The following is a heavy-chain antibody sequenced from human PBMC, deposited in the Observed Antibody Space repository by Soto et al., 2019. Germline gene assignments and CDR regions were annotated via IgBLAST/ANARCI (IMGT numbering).Heavy chain of an antibody. CDR1: GFSLSTSGVG. D-gene: IGHD6-13*01. CDR2: IYWNDDK. CDR3: EHRPEYSSSWYFDY. V-gene: IGHV2-5*01. J-gene: IGHJ4*02. Sequence: QITLKESGPTLVKPTQTLTLTCTFSGFSLSTSGVGVGWIRQPPGKALEWLALIYWNDDKRYSPSLKSRLTITKDTSKNQVVLTMTNMDPVDTATYYCEHRPEYSSSWYFDYWGQGTLVTVSS.